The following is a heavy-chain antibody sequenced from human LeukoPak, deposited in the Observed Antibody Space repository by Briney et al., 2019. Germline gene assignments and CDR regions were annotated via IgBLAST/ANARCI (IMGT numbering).Heavy chain of an antibody. CDR2: INHSGST. J-gene: IGHJ4*02. V-gene: IGHV4-39*07. CDR3: ARGPGRAIRYFDWSMPY. Sequence: SETLSLTCTVSGGSISSSSYYWGWIRQPPGKGLEWIGEINHSGSTNYNPSLKSRVTISVDTSKNQFSLKLSSVTAADTAVYYCARGPGRAIRYFDWSMPYWGQGTLVTVSS. D-gene: IGHD3-9*01. CDR1: GGSISSSSYY.